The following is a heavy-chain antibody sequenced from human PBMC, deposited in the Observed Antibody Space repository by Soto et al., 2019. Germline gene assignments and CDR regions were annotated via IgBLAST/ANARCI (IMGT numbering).Heavy chain of an antibody. V-gene: IGHV1-69*06. Sequence: GASVKVSCKASGGTFSSYAISWVRQAPGQGLEWMGGIIPIFGTANYAQKFQGRVTITADKSTSTAYMELSSLRSEDTAVYYCAGGVPAATGPYYYGMDVWGQGTTVTVSS. CDR1: GGTFSSYA. CDR2: IIPIFGTA. D-gene: IGHD2-2*01. CDR3: AGGVPAATGPYYYGMDV. J-gene: IGHJ6*02.